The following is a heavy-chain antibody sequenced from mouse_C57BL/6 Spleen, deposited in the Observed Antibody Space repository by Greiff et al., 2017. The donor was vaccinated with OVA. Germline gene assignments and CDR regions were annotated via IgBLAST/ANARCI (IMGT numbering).Heavy chain of an antibody. CDR1: GYTFTDYY. CDR3: ATNWDDAY. V-gene: IGHV1-26*01. J-gene: IGHJ3*01. Sequence: EVMLQQSGPELVKPGASVKISCKASGYTFTDYYMNWVKQSHGKSLEWIGDINPNNGGTSYNQKFKGKATLTVDKSSSTAYMELRSLTSEDSAVYYCATNWDDAYWGQGTLVTVSA. CDR2: INPNNGGT. D-gene: IGHD4-1*02.